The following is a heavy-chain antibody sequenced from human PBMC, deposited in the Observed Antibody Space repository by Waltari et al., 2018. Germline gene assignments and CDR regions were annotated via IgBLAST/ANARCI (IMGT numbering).Heavy chain of an antibody. V-gene: IGHV3-73*01. D-gene: IGHD4-17*01. CDR3: TVNDYGGN. CDR2: IRSKANRYAT. CDR1: GFTFSGSA. J-gene: IGHJ4*02. Sequence: EVQLVESGGGLVQPGGSLKLSCAASGFTFSGSAMHWVRQASGQGLELVGRIRSKANRYATAYAASVKGRFTISRDDSKNTAYLQMNSLKTEDTAVYYCTVNDYGGNWGQGALVTVSS.